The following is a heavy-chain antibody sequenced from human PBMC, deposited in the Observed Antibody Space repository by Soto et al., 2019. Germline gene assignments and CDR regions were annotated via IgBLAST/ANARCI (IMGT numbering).Heavy chain of an antibody. CDR1: GFTLQNYA. Sequence: GGSLRLSCTTSGFTLQNYAMHWVRQAPGKGLDWVSTLIVGDYGTSYSYSVKGRFTVSRDNSKNCLYLQMNSLGVEDTAMYFCAKGKSTGDIDWFDPWGQGSMVTVSS. D-gene: IGHD3-16*01. J-gene: IGHJ5*02. CDR3: AKGKSTGDIDWFDP. CDR2: LIVGDYGT. V-gene: IGHV3-23*01.